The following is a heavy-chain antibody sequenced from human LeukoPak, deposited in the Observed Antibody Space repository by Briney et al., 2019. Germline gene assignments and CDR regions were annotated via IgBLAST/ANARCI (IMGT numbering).Heavy chain of an antibody. J-gene: IGHJ4*02. CDR1: GFTFSSYW. D-gene: IGHD5-24*01. V-gene: IGHV3-74*01. CDR2: INSDGSST. Sequence: GGSLRLSCAASGFTFSSYWMYWVRQAPGKGLVWVSRINSDGSSTSYADSVKGRFTISRDNAKNTLYLQMNSLRAEDTAVYYCARIGYNHYFDYWGQGTLVTVSS. CDR3: ARIGYNHYFDY.